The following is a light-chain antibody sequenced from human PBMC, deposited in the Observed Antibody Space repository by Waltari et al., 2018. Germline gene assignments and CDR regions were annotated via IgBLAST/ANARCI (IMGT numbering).Light chain of an antibody. J-gene: IGKJ4*01. Sequence: DIQMTQSPSSLSASVGDRVTITCRASENINRYIIWYQQKPGKAHKLLIYGASTLQSGVPSRFSGAGSGTDFTLTINSLQPDDFATYYCQQSFNGPVTFGGGTKVEMK. CDR1: ENINRY. CDR3: QQSFNGPVT. V-gene: IGKV1-39*01. CDR2: GAS.